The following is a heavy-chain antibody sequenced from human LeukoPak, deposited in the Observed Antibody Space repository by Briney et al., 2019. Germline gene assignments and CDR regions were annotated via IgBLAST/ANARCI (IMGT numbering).Heavy chain of an antibody. D-gene: IGHD6-19*01. J-gene: IGHJ4*02. CDR2: IKQDGSQK. CDR3: VAGTDY. V-gene: IGHV3-7*03. Sequence: GGSLRLSCAASGFSFSSYWMSWVRQAPGKGLEWVANIKQDGSQKYYVDSVKGRFTISRDNAKNSLYLQMNSLKTEDTAVYYCVAGTDYWGQGTLVTVSS. CDR1: GFSFSSYW.